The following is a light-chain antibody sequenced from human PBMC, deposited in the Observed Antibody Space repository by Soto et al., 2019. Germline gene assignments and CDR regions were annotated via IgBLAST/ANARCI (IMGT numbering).Light chain of an antibody. CDR2: DAS. CDR1: QSVSSN. Sequence: IMMAQSPATLSLSPGERATLSCRASQSVSSNFAWYQQKPGQAPRLLIYDASTRATGIPARFSGSGSGTEFTLTISSLQSEDFAVYYCQQYKKWPRTFGHGTKVDI. J-gene: IGKJ1*01. CDR3: QQYKKWPRT. V-gene: IGKV3-15*01.